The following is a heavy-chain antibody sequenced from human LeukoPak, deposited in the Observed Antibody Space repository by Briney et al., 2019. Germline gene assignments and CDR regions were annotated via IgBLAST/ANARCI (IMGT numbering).Heavy chain of an antibody. CDR3: ARGQAPAAEHYYYYMDV. V-gene: IGHV6-1*01. Sequence: SQTLSLTCAISGDSVSSNSAAWNWIRQSPSRGLEWLGRTYYRSKWYNDYAVSVKSRITINPDTSKNQFSLQLNSVTPEDTAVYYCARGQAPAAEHYYYYMDVWGKGTTVAVSS. J-gene: IGHJ6*03. CDR2: TYYRSKWYN. CDR1: GDSVSSNSAA. D-gene: IGHD2-2*01.